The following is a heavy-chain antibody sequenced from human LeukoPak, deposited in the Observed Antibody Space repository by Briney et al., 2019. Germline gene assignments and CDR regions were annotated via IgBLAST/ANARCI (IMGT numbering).Heavy chain of an antibody. CDR2: INHSGST. CDR3: ARDVRNWFDP. D-gene: IGHD2-8*01. Sequence: NPSETLSLTCAVYGGSFSGYYWSWIRQPPGKGLEWIGEINHSGSTNYNPSLKSRVTISVDTSKNQFSLKLSSVTAADTAVYYCARDVRNWFDPWGQGTLVTVSS. J-gene: IGHJ5*02. V-gene: IGHV4-34*01. CDR1: GGSFSGYY.